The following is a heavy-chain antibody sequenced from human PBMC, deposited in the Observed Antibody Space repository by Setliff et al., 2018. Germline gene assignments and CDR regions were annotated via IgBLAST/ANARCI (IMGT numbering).Heavy chain of an antibody. CDR2: ITRDGSET. CDR1: GFTFSNYW. Sequence: HPGGSLRLSCTASGFTFSNYWMHWVRQAPGKGLIWVSRITRDGSETSYADSVKGRFTVSRDNAKNTLYLQMNSLRADDTAVYYCARETAVAGQYYFDYCGQGTLVTSPQ. D-gene: IGHD6-19*01. J-gene: IGHJ4*02. CDR3: ARETAVAGQYYFDY. V-gene: IGHV3-74*01.